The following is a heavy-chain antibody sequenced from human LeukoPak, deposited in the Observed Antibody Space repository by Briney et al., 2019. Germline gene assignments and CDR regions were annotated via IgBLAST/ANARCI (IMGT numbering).Heavy chain of an antibody. CDR1: GFTFSSYS. D-gene: IGHD5-24*01. J-gene: IGHJ4*02. Sequence: PGGSLRLSCAASGFTFSSYSMNWVRQAPGKGLEWVSSISSSSSYIYYADSVKGRFTISRDNAKNSLYLQMNSLGREDTAVYYCARDGDAYNFDYWGQGTLVTVSS. CDR3: ARDGDAYNFDY. CDR2: ISSSSSYI. V-gene: IGHV3-21*01.